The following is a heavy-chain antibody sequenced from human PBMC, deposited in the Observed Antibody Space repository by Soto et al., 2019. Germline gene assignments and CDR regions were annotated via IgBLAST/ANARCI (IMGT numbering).Heavy chain of an antibody. V-gene: IGHV4-39*01. CDR3: SRLSNGRPGDF. D-gene: IGHD2-8*01. CDR1: GGSITDSTYH. CDR2: IYYTGNT. J-gene: IGHJ4*02. Sequence: SETLSLTCTVSGGSITDSTYHWGWSRQPPGKGLEWIGSIYYTGNTYYNPSLKSRATISMDTSKNQFSLTLNSVTATDTAMYYCSRLSNGRPGDFWGQGTLVTVSS.